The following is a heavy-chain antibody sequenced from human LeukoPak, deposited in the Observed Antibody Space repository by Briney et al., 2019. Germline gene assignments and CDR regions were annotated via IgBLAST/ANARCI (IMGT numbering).Heavy chain of an antibody. CDR2: IYYSGST. J-gene: IGHJ4*02. CDR3: ARDFNAIFDY. CDR1: GYSISSGYY. Sequence: PSETLSLTCTVSGYSISSGYYWGWIRQPPGKGLEWIGSIYYSGSTYYNPSLKSRVTISVDTSKNQFSLKLSSVTAADTAVYYCARDFNAIFDYWGQGTLVTVSS. V-gene: IGHV4-38-2*02.